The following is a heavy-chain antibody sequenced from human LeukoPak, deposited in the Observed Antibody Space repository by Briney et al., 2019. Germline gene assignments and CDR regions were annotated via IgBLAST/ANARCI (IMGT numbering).Heavy chain of an antibody. Sequence: GASVKVSYKASGYTFTSYAMHWVRQAPGQRLEWMGWINAGNGNTKYSQKFQGRVTITRDTSASTAYMELSSLRSEDTAVYYCAREMVTPNWFDPWGQGTLVTVSS. CDR3: AREMVTPNWFDP. D-gene: IGHD5-18*01. CDR2: INAGNGNT. V-gene: IGHV1-3*01. CDR1: GYTFTSYA. J-gene: IGHJ5*02.